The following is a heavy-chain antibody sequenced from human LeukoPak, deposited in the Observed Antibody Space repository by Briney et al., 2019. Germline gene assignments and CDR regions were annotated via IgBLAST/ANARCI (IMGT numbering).Heavy chain of an antibody. CDR2: IKQDGSEK. CDR1: EFTFSSYW. CDR3: ARDGAAAASGTWA. D-gene: IGHD6-13*01. Sequence: GGSLRLSCAASEFTFSSYWMSWVRQAPGKGLEWVANIKQDGSEKYYVDSVKGRFTISRDNAKNSLYLQMNSLRAEDTAVYYCARDGAAAASGTWAWGQGTLVTVSS. J-gene: IGHJ5*02. V-gene: IGHV3-7*01.